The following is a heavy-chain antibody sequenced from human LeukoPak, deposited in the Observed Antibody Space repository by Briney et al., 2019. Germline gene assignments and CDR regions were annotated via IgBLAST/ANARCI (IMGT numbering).Heavy chain of an antibody. CDR1: GFTFSSSA. J-gene: IGHJ4*02. CDR2: IVVGSGNT. D-gene: IGHD1-26*01. CDR3: AAGLVGATDFDY. Sequence: SVKVSCKASGFTFSSSAMQWVRQARGQRLEWIGWIVVGSGNTNYAQKFQEKVTVTRDMSTSTAYMELSSLRSEDTAVYYCAAGLVGATDFDYWGQGTLVTVSS. V-gene: IGHV1-58*02.